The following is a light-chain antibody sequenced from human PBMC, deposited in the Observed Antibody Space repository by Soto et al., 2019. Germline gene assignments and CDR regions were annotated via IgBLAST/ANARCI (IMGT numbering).Light chain of an antibody. Sequence: DIQMTQSPSTLSASVGDRVTITCRASQSLSRWLAWYQQIPGKAPKLLISDGSNLERGVPSRFSGSGSGTEFTLTISSLQPDDFATYYCQQYDSYSPWTFGQGTKVDNK. V-gene: IGKV1-5*01. CDR1: QSLSRW. J-gene: IGKJ1*01. CDR3: QQYDSYSPWT. CDR2: DGS.